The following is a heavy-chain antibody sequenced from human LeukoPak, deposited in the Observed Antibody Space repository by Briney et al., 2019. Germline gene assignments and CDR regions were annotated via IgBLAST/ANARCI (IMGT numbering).Heavy chain of an antibody. V-gene: IGHV3-7*01. CDR1: GFTFSSYW. D-gene: IGHD2-15*01. CDR2: IKQDGSEK. CDR3: ARSVVVVAATHLYYYYYYMDV. Sequence: PGGSLRLSCAASGFTFSSYWMSWVRQAPGKGLGWVANIKQDGSEKYYVESVKGRFTISRDNAKNSLYLQMNSLRAEDTAVYYCARSVVVVAATHLYYYYYYMDVWGKGTTVTVSS. J-gene: IGHJ6*03.